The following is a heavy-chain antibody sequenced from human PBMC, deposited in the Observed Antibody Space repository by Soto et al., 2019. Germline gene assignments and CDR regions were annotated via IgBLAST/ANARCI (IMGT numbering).Heavy chain of an antibody. V-gene: IGHV3-30-3*01. Sequence: QVQLVESGGGVVQPGRSLRLSCAASGFTFSSYAMHWVRQAPGKGLEWVAVISYDGSNKYYADSVKGRFTISRDNSKNTLFLHMNSLRAEDTAVFYCARGGFWSGYPCWYYGLDVWGQGTTVTVSS. CDR1: GFTFSSYA. CDR3: ARGGFWSGYPCWYYGLDV. CDR2: ISYDGSNK. J-gene: IGHJ6*02. D-gene: IGHD3-3*01.